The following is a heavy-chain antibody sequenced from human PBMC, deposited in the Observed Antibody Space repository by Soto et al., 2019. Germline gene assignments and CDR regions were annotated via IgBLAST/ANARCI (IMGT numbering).Heavy chain of an antibody. V-gene: IGHV1-18*04. CDR1: GYTLTSYG. D-gene: IGHD5-12*01. CDR2: INPYNGNT. CDR3: ARLRSGYELDY. Sequence: QVQLVQSGVEVKKPGASVKVSCKASGYTLTSYGISWVRQAPGQGLEWMGWINPYNGNTNYAQKFHDRVTMTTDTSTSTAYMEVRSLRSDDTAVCYCARLRSGYELDYWGQGTLVTVSS. J-gene: IGHJ4*02.